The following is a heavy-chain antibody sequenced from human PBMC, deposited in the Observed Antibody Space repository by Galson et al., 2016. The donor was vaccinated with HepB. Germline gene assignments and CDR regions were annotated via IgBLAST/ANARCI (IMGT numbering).Heavy chain of an antibody. Sequence: SETLSLTCSVSGDSISSSHYFWGWIRQSPGKGLEWIGSIHYSGNTHYNPSVKSGLTISRDTSKNQFSLKLSSVAAADTGVYYCARGVLPHLHFDSWGQGSLVTVSS. CDR2: IHYSGNT. D-gene: IGHD3-10*01. J-gene: IGHJ4*02. V-gene: IGHV4-39*01. CDR3: ARGVLPHLHFDS. CDR1: GDSISSSHYF.